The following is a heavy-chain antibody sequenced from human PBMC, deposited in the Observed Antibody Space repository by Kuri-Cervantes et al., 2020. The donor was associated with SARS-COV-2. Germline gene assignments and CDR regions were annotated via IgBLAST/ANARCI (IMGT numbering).Heavy chain of an antibody. Sequence: ASVKVSCKASGYTFTSYDINWVRQATGQGLEWMGWMNPNSGNTGYAQRFQGRVTITRNTSISTAYMELSSLRSDDTAVYYCARKSYDSWSGYPQTYYYYMDVWGKGTTVTVSS. CDR3: ARKSYDSWSGYPQTYYYYMDV. V-gene: IGHV1-8*03. CDR1: GYTFTSYD. D-gene: IGHD3-3*01. J-gene: IGHJ6*03. CDR2: MNPNSGNT.